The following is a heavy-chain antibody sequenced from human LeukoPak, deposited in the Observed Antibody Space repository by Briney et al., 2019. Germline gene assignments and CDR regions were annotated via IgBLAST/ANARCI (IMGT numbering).Heavy chain of an antibody. D-gene: IGHD3-10*01. CDR2: IDPSDSYT. CDR1: GPSFTSYW. J-gene: IGHJ6*02. V-gene: IGHV5-10-1*01. Sequence: GASLQISCQDSGPSFTSYWISGVRQLPGKGLEWMGRIDPSDSYTNYGPSFQGHVTISVDKSISTAYLQWTSLKSSDSAMYYCARRGYYYYGMDVWGQGTTVTVSS. CDR3: ARRGYYYYGMDV.